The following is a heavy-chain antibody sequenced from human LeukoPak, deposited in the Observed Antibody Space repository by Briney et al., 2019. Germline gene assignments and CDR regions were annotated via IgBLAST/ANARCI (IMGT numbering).Heavy chain of an antibody. CDR1: GLTFSVYW. V-gene: IGHV3-7*01. J-gene: IGHJ4*02. D-gene: IGHD4-17*01. CDR3: ARGGAPGFYFDC. CDR2: MKHDGSEK. Sequence: GGSLRLSCAASGLTFSVYWMSWVRRTPGKGLEWVANMKHDGSEKYYVDSVKGRFTISRDNAKNSLYLQLNSLRAEDTAVYYCARGGAPGFYFDCWGQGTLVTVSS.